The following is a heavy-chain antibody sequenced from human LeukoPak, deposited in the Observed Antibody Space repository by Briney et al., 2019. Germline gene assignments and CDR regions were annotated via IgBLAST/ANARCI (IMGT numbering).Heavy chain of an antibody. CDR2: IETSGST. CDR1: GATISSYY. J-gene: IGHJ4*02. CDR3: ARSRYSSSWAFDY. D-gene: IGHD6-13*01. V-gene: IGHV4-4*07. Sequence: PSETLSLTCTVSGATISSYYWSWIRQPAGKGLEWIGRIETSGSTNYNSALKSRVTTSVDTSKNQFSLKLTSVTAADTAVYYCARSRYSSSWAFDYWGQGTLVTVSS.